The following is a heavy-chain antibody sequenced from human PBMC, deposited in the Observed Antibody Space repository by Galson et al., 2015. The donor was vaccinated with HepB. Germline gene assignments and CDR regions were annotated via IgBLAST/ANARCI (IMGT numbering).Heavy chain of an antibody. CDR1: GFTFSSYG. J-gene: IGHJ4*02. CDR2: ISYDGSNR. Sequence: SLRLSCAASGFTFSSYGMHWVRQAPGKGLEWVAVISYDGSNRYYADSVKGRFTISRDNSKNTLYVELSSLRVDDTAIYYCTRDAGSAWPLDYWGQGTLVTVSS. D-gene: IGHD6-19*01. CDR3: TRDAGSAWPLDY. V-gene: IGHV3-30*03.